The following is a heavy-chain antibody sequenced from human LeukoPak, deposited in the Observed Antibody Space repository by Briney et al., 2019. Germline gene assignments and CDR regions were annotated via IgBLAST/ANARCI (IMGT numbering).Heavy chain of an antibody. CDR3: ARIRYCGGISCYYIDY. CDR1: EYTFTGYY. Sequence: GASVKVSCKASEYTFTGYYIHWVRQAPGQGLEWMGWIDPNTGDSNYVQKFRGRVTMTRDTSISTAYMELSRLRSDDTAFYYCARIRYCGGISCYYIDYWGQGTLVTVSA. D-gene: IGHD2-2*01. V-gene: IGHV1-2*02. CDR2: IDPNTGDS. J-gene: IGHJ4*02.